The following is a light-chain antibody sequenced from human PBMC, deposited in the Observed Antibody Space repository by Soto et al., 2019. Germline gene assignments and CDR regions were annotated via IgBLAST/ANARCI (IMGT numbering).Light chain of an antibody. V-gene: IGKV1-33*01. J-gene: IGKJ3*01. CDR1: QDIRNY. CDR2: DSS. CDR3: QQDEDLPCS. Sequence: DIQMTQSPSSLSASVGARVTITCQASQDIRNYLNWYQHKTGKPPKLLIYDSSNLETEVPSRFSGSGSGSDFDFTISSLQTEDVASDYCQQDEDLPCSFGAGNKVDF.